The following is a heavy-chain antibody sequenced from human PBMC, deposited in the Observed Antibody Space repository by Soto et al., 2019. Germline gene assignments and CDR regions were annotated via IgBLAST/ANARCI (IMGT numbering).Heavy chain of an antibody. Sequence: GGSLRTSCAASGFTFSSYSMNWVRHAPGKGLGWVSSISSSSSYIYYADSVKGRFTISRDNAKNSLYLQMNSLRAEDTAVYYCARDREEEVITSFGVVIYYYYVMDVWGQGTTVTVSS. CDR1: GFTFSSYS. J-gene: IGHJ6*02. V-gene: IGHV3-21*01. CDR2: ISSSSSYI. CDR3: ARDREEEVITSFGVVIYYYYVMDV. D-gene: IGHD3-3*01.